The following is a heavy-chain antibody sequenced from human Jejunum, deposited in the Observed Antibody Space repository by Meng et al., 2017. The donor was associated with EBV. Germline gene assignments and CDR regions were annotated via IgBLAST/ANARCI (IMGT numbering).Heavy chain of an antibody. V-gene: IGHV1-18*01. CDR2: VSAYNGNT. Sequence: QGHVVESGAGVKKPGAAVKVSCKASGYTFTNYAFHWLRQGPGQGFEWMGWVSAYNGNTEYPQKFQGRVAMTTDTSTTTVYMELRSLRPDDTATYYCVRTSVYSSGFSDFWGQGTLVTASS. CDR3: VRTSVYSSGFSDF. CDR1: GYTFTNYA. D-gene: IGHD6-19*01. J-gene: IGHJ4*02.